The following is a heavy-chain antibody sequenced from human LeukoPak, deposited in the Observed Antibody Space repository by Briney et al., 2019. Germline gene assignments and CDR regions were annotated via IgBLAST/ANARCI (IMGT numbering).Heavy chain of an antibody. CDR2: ISYDGSNK. CDR1: GFTFSSYG. CDR3: AKDPHYDSSGYAPLHY. D-gene: IGHD3-22*01. V-gene: IGHV3-30*18. Sequence: PGGSLRLSCAASGFTFSSYGMHWVRQAPGKGLEWVAVISYDGSNKYYADSVKGRFTISRDNFKNTLYLQMNSLRAEDTAVYYCAKDPHYDSSGYAPLHYWGQGTLVTVSS. J-gene: IGHJ4*02.